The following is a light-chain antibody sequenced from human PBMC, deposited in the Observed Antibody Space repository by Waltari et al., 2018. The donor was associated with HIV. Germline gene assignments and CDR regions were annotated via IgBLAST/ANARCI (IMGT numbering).Light chain of an antibody. CDR1: SCSVSTCYY. J-gene: IGLJ3*02. V-gene: IGLV8-61*01. CDR2: STN. CDR3: VLYMGSGIGV. Sequence: QTVVTQEPSFSVSPGGTVTITCGLSSCSVSTCYYTSWYQQTPGQAPRTLIYSTNTRSSGVPDRFSGSILGNKAALTITGAQADDESDYYCVLYMGSGIGVFGGGTKLTVL.